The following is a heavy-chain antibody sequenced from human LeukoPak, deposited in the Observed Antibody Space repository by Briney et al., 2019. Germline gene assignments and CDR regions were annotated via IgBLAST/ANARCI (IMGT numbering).Heavy chain of an antibody. CDR2: ISGDGGST. CDR3: ARDQAAMAFDY. Sequence: GGSLRLSCAASGFTLDDYAMHWVRQAPGKGLEWVSLISGDGGSTYYADSVKGRFTISRDNSKNSLYLQMNSLRVEDTAVYYCARDQAAMAFDYWGQGTLVTVSS. J-gene: IGHJ4*02. V-gene: IGHV3-43*02. D-gene: IGHD5-18*01. CDR1: GFTLDDYA.